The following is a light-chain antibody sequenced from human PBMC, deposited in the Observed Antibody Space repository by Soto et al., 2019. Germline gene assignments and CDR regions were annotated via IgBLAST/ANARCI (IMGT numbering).Light chain of an antibody. V-gene: IGKV3-20*01. Sequence: EIVLTQSPGTLSLSPGERATLSCRASQTVAGNYLSWYQQKPGQAPRLLIYAASNRATGIADRFSGSGSGTDFTLTISRLEHEDFAVYYCQQCGPSLKYTFGQGTTLEIK. CDR2: AAS. CDR3: QQCGPSLKYT. J-gene: IGKJ2*01. CDR1: QTVAGNY.